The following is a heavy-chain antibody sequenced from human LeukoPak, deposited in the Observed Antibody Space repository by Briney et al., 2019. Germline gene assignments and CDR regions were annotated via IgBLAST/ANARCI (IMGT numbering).Heavy chain of an antibody. V-gene: IGHV4-34*01. CDR1: GGSFSGYY. CDR2: INHSEST. Sequence: SETLSLTCAVYGGSFSGYYWSWIRQPPGKGLEWIGEINHSESTNYNPSLKSRVTISVDTSKNQFSLKLSSVTAADTAVYFCAREGLGRSSRWYGYWGQGTLVIVSS. D-gene: IGHD6-13*01. J-gene: IGHJ4*02. CDR3: AREGLGRSSRWYGY.